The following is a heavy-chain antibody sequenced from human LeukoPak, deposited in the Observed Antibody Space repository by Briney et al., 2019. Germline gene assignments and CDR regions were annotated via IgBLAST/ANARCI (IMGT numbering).Heavy chain of an antibody. CDR2: IYTSGST. CDR3: ARDGYYYDSSGYYEKMYYFDY. D-gene: IGHD3-22*01. Sequence: SETLSLTCTVSGGSISSYYWSWIRQPAGKGLEWIGRIYTSGSTNYNPSLKSRVTMSVDTSKNQFSLKLSSLTAPDTAVYYCARDGYYYDSSGYYEKMYYFDYWGQGTLVTVSS. CDR1: GGSISSYY. J-gene: IGHJ4*02. V-gene: IGHV4-4*07.